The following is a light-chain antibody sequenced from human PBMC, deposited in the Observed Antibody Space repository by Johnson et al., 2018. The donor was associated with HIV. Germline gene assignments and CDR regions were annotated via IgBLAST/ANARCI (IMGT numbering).Light chain of an antibody. CDR2: ENN. V-gene: IGLV1-51*02. Sequence: QSVLTQPPSVSAAPGQTVTISCSGSSSNIGNNYVSWYQQLPGTAPKLLIYENNKRPSGIPDRFSGSKSGTSATLGITGLQTGDEADYYCGTWDSRLSAAFYVIGTGTKVTVL. J-gene: IGLJ1*01. CDR3: GTWDSRLSAAFYV. CDR1: SSNIGNNY.